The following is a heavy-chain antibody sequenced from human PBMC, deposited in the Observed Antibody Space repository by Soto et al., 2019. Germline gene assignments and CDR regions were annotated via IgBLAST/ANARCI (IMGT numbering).Heavy chain of an antibody. CDR3: ARYKVGGSGSYYNAWFDP. Sequence: PSETLSLTCSVSGDSINNADYYWSWIRQPPGKGLGWIGYSSNSGSTFHNPSLRGRLSMSSDTSKNQFSLRLTSVTAADTAVYYCARYKVGGSGSYYNAWFDPWGQGTLVTVSS. CDR2: SSNSGST. CDR1: GDSINNADYY. V-gene: IGHV4-30-4*01. D-gene: IGHD3-10*01. J-gene: IGHJ5*02.